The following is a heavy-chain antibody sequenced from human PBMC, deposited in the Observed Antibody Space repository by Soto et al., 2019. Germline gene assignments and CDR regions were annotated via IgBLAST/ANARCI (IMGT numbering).Heavy chain of an antibody. Sequence: SVKVSCKASGGTFSSYTISWVRQAPGQGLEWMGRIIPILGIANYAQKFQGRVTITADKSTSTAYMELSSLRSEDTAVYYCARGAGREDIVVVPAASGVGLDYWGKGTLVTVSS. V-gene: IGHV1-69*02. CDR1: GGTFSSYT. D-gene: IGHD2-2*01. CDR3: ARGAGREDIVVVPAASGVGLDY. J-gene: IGHJ4*02. CDR2: IIPILGIA.